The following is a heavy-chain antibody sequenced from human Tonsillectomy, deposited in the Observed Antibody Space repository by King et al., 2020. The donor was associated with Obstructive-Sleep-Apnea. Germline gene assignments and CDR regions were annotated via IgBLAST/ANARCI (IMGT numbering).Heavy chain of an antibody. D-gene: IGHD2-21*02. J-gene: IGHJ4*02. Sequence: VQLVESGGGLVQPGGSLRLSCSASGFTFRSYAFHWVRQAPGKGLEYVSAISSNGGSTEYADSVKGRFTISRDNSKNTLYLQMSSLRAEDTAVYYCVLIPAKCGGDCLNLPDYWGQGTLVTVSS. CDR2: ISSNGGST. CDR3: VLIPAKCGGDCLNLPDY. V-gene: IGHV3-64D*09. CDR1: GFTFRSYA.